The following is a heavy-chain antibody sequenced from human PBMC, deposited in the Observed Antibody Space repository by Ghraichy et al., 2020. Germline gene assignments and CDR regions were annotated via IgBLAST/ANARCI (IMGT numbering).Heavy chain of an antibody. Sequence: ASVKVSCKASGYKFTDYYIHWVRQAPGQGLEWMGRINPDGGDTRFAERFLARVTMTRDTSINTVYMDLTRLTYDDTAVYYCARDLVGLDAFDIWGHGTMVSVSS. CDR1: GYKFTDYY. J-gene: IGHJ3*02. CDR3: ARDLVGLDAFDI. CDR2: INPDGGDT. V-gene: IGHV1-2*06. D-gene: IGHD1-26*01.